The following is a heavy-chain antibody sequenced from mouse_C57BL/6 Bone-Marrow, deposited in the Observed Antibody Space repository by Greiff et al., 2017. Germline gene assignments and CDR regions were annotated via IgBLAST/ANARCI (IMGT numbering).Heavy chain of an antibody. CDR2: IHPNSGST. D-gene: IGHD1-1*01. V-gene: IGHV1-64*01. J-gene: IGHJ1*03. CDR3: ARKDYYGSRSWYCDV. Sequence: QVQLQQPGAELVKPGASVKLSCKASGYTFTSYWMHWVKQRPGQGLEWIGMIHPNSGSTNYNEKFKSKATLTVDKSSSTAYMQLSSLTSEDSAVYYCARKDYYGSRSWYCDVWGTGTTVTVSS. CDR1: GYTFTSYW.